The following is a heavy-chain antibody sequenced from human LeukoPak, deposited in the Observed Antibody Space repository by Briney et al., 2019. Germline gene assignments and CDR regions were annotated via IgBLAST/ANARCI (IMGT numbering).Heavy chain of an antibody. CDR1: GGSISSYY. V-gene: IGHV4-59*08. CDR3: ARHLGNWFDP. D-gene: IGHD3-16*01. Sequence: SETLSLTCTVSGGSISSYYWSWIRQPPGKGLEWIGYIYYSGSTLYNPSLKSRVTISVDTSKNQFSLNLSSVTAADTAVYFCARHLGNWFDPWGQGTLVTVSS. J-gene: IGHJ5*02. CDR2: IYYSGST.